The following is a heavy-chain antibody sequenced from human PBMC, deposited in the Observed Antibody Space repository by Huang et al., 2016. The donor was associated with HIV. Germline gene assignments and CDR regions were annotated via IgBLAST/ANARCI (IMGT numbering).Heavy chain of an antibody. V-gene: IGHV4-34*01. Sequence: QVQLQQWGAGLLKPSETLSLTCAVYGVSFSGYYWSWIRQPPGKGLEWIGEINESGRTNYNPSLKSRGTVSVDTSKNQVSLRLSSVTAADTAVYYCVRDGPERSSGNYGASDYWGQGTLVTVSS. J-gene: IGHJ4*02. CDR3: VRDGPERSSGNYGASDY. CDR2: INESGRT. CDR1: GVSFSGYY. D-gene: IGHD1-26*01.